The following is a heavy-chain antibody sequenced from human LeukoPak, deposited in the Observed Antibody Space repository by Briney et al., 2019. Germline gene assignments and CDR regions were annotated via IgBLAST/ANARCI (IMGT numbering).Heavy chain of an antibody. V-gene: IGHV4-4*07. J-gene: IGHJ4*02. D-gene: IGHD6-13*01. Sequence: SETLSLTCTVSGGSISSYYWSWIRQPAGKGLEWIGRIYTSGSTNYNPSLKSRVTMSVDTSKNQFSLELSSVTATDTAVYYCARDFSGYSSSWYGEHFDYWGQGTLVTVSS. CDR2: IYTSGST. CDR3: ARDFSGYSSSWYGEHFDY. CDR1: GGSISSYY.